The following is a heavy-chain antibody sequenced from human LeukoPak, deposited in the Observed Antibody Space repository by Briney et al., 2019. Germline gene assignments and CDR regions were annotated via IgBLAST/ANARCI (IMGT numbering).Heavy chain of an antibody. J-gene: IGHJ4*02. CDR2: IFRNGNT. D-gene: IGHD3-22*01. V-gene: IGHV3-53*01. CDR3: AGAPTPTDYDTSLDY. Sequence: GGSLRLSCAASGFTVSANYMTWVRQAPGKGLEWVSVIFRNGNTYYADSVKGRFTISRDNPSNTLYLQMNTLRAEDTAVYYCAGAPTPTDYDTSLDYWGQGTLVTVSS. CDR1: GFTVSANY.